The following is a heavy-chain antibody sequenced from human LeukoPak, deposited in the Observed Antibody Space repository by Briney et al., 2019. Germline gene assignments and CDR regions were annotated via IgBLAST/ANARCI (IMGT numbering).Heavy chain of an antibody. CDR2: IYYSGST. D-gene: IGHD3-22*01. V-gene: IGHV4-39*01. CDR1: GGSISSSSYC. CDR3: ARDFISGYPFFDY. J-gene: IGHJ4*02. Sequence: SETLSLTCTVSGGSISSSSYCWGWIRQPPGKGLEWIVSIYYSGSTYYNPSLKSRVTISVDTSKNQFSLKLSSVTAADTAVYYCARDFISGYPFFDYWGQGTLVTVSS.